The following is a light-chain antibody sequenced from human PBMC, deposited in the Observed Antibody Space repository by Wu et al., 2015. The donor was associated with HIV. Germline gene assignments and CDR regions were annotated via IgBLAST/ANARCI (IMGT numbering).Light chain of an antibody. CDR1: QSVSSY. CDR2: DTS. CDR3: QQYGRSPIT. J-gene: IGKJ5*01. Sequence: EIVLTQSPATLSLSPGERATLSCRASQSVSSYLAWYQHKPGQSPRLLIYDTSNRVTGIPPRFSGSGSGTDFTLTISRLEPEDFAVYYCQQYGRSPITFGQGTRLEIK. V-gene: IGKV3-11*01.